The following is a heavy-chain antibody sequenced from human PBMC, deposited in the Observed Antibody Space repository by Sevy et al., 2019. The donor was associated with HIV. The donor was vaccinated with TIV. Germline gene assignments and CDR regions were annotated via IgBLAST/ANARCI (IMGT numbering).Heavy chain of an antibody. J-gene: IGHJ4*02. CDR3: VRDERAIASHFDY. CDR2: FDRTDIP. Sequence: GGSLRLSCEASGFTFSSYTMNWVRQSPGKGLEWVSTFDRTDIPNYADSVKGGFIISRDTAKNSLFLQMNSLRDDDTAMYFCVRDERAIASHFDYWGRGTLVTVSS. V-gene: IGHV3-48*02. D-gene: IGHD2-21*01. CDR1: GFTFSSYT.